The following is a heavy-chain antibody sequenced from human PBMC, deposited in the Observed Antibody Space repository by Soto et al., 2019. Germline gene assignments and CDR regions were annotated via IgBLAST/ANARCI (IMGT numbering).Heavy chain of an antibody. J-gene: IGHJ4*02. CDR2: ITSGRSYI. V-gene: IGHV3-21*01. D-gene: IGHD3-10*01. Sequence: LRLSFAASGFTFSSYYMTWVRQAPGKGLEWVSSITSGRSYIYYADSVKGRFTISRDNAKNSLYLQMNSLRAEDTAVYYCARSGQYDALSPSDYWGQGTRFSVSS. CDR3: ARSGQYDALSPSDY. CDR1: GFTFSSYY.